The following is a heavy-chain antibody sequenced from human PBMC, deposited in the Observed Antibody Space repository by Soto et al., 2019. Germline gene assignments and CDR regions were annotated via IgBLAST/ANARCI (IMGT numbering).Heavy chain of an antibody. V-gene: IGHV1-18*04. CDR1: GHTSTHNG. Sequence: QVHLVQSVSEVKTPGASVKVSCQASGHTSTHNGISWVRRAPGQGLEWMGWININRGDVTHAPKFQGRVTLTTDTSTKTAYLELRSLGLDDTGVYFCAADDMNRGRFDYWGHGTRVSVSS. CDR2: ININRGDV. CDR3: AADDMNRGRFDY. J-gene: IGHJ4*01. D-gene: IGHD1-1*01.